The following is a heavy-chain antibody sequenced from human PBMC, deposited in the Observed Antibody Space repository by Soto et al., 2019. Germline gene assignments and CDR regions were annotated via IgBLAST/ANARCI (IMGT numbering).Heavy chain of an antibody. J-gene: IGHJ6*02. Sequence: GESMKISCKGSGYSFTSYWISWVRQMPGKGLEWMGRIDPSDSYTNYSPSFQGHVTISADKSISTAYLQWSSLKASDTAMYYCARYRYCSGGSRPRLYYYGMDVWGQGTTVTVSS. CDR3: ARYRYCSGGSRPRLYYYGMDV. D-gene: IGHD2-15*01. CDR2: IDPSDSYT. V-gene: IGHV5-10-1*01. CDR1: GYSFTSYW.